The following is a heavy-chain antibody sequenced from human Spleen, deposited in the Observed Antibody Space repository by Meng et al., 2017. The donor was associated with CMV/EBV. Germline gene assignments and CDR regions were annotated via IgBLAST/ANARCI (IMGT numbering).Heavy chain of an antibody. CDR3: ARGQLESGSYYFDY. D-gene: IGHD1-26*01. CDR1: SGSFSGYY. V-gene: IGHV4-34*01. CDR2: ITQSGST. J-gene: IGHJ4*02. Sequence: CAVYSGSFSGYYWSWIRQPPGKGLEWIGEITQSGSTNYNPSLKSRVTISVDTSKKWFSLKLSSVTAADTAVYYCARGQLESGSYYFDYWGQGTLVTVSS.